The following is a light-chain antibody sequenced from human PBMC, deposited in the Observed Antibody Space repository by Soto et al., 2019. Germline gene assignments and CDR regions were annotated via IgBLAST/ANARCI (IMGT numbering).Light chain of an antibody. J-gene: IGLJ2*01. CDR1: SSDVGYYNY. CDR3: FSYAGFYTLL. CDR2: DVT. Sequence: QSVLTQPRSVSESPGQSVTISCTGTSSDVGYYNYVSWYQQHPGKAPRLLIYDVTKRPSGVPDRFSGSKSDNTASLTISGLQAEDEADYYCFSYAGFYTLLFGGGTKRTVL. V-gene: IGLV2-11*01.